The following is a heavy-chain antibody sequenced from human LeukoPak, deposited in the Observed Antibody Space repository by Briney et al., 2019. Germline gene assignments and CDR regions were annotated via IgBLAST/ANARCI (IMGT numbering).Heavy chain of an antibody. CDR3: ARDYGDYRGYYFDF. V-gene: IGHV4-39*02. D-gene: IGHD4-17*01. CDR1: GASVSSRGYY. J-gene: IGHJ4*02. Sequence: SETLSLTCTVSGASVSSRGYYWGWIRQPPGKGLEWIGSIYYSGSTYYNPSLKSRVTISVEMSKNQFSLKLSAVTAADTAVYYCARDYGDYRGYYFDFWGQGTLVTVSS. CDR2: IYYSGST.